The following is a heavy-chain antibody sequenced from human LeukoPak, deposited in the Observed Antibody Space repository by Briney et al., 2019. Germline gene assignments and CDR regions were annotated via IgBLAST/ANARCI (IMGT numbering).Heavy chain of an antibody. CDR3: ARLTTVTIRDY. Sequence: ASVKVSCKASGYTFTGYYMHWVRQAPGQGLEWMGWINPNSGGTNYVQKFQGRVTMTRDTSISTAYMELSRLRSDDTAVYYCARLTTVTIRDYWGQGTLVTVSS. CDR1: GYTFTGYY. J-gene: IGHJ4*02. D-gene: IGHD4-17*01. V-gene: IGHV1-2*02. CDR2: INPNSGGT.